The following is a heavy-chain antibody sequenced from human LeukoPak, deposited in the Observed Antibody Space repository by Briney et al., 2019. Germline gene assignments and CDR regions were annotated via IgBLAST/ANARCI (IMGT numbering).Heavy chain of an antibody. J-gene: IGHJ4*02. CDR2: IHGNGETT. V-gene: IGHV3-48*04. D-gene: IGHD2-21*01. CDR1: AFRFSSLA. CDR3: ARGGGFCGGDCYGIDY. Sequence: GGSLRLSCAASAFRFSSLAMTWVRQAPGKGLEWVSGIHGNGETTYYADSVKGQFIISRDDAKNSLYLQMNSLRAEDTAVYYCARGGGFCGGDCYGIDYWGQGTLVTVSS.